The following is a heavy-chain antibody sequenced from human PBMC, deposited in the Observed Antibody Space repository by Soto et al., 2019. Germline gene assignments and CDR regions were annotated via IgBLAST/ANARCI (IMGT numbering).Heavy chain of an antibody. D-gene: IGHD2-8*01. CDR3: AHEKWDAFDI. CDR2: ISAIGAST. CDR1: GFTFSNYA. Sequence: EVQLLESGGGLVQPGGSLRLSCEASGFTFSNYAMTWVRQAPGKGLDWVSAISAIGASTYYADSVKGRFTISRDNSKNTLYLQMNSLRAEDTAIYYCAHEKWDAFDIWGQGTMVTVSS. J-gene: IGHJ3*02. V-gene: IGHV3-23*01.